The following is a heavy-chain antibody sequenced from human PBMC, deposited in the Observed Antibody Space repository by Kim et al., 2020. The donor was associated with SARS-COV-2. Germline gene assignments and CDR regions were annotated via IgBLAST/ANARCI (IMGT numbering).Heavy chain of an antibody. Sequence: VKGRFNISSDNSKNTLYLQMNSLRAEDTAVYYCARELLRYFDWPHGMDVWGQGTTVTVSS. D-gene: IGHD3-9*01. CDR3: ARELLRYFDWPHGMDV. V-gene: IGHV3-30*07. J-gene: IGHJ6*02.